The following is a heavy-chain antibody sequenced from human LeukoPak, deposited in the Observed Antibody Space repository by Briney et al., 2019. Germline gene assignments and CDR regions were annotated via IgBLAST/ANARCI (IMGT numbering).Heavy chain of an antibody. CDR1: GGSFSGYY. Sequence: SETLSLTCAVYGGSFSGYYWSWIRQPPGKGLEWIGEINHSGSTNYNPSLKSRVTISVDTSKNQFSLKLSSVTAADTAVYYCDTYYYDSSGYYRDYWGQGTLVTVSS. V-gene: IGHV4-34*01. CDR3: DTYYYDSSGYYRDY. J-gene: IGHJ4*02. CDR2: INHSGST. D-gene: IGHD3-22*01.